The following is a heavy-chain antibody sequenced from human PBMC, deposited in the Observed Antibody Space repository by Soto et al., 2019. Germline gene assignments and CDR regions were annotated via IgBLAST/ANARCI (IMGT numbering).Heavy chain of an antibody. CDR3: ARDRREQLLPQGGVDY. CDR2: ISSSSSYI. V-gene: IGHV3-21*01. D-gene: IGHD6-19*01. CDR1: GFTFSSYS. Sequence: GGSLRLSCAASGFTFSSYSMNWVRQAPGKGLEWVSSISSSSSYIYYADSVKGRFTISRDNAKNSLYLQMNSLRAEDTAVYDCARDRREQLLPQGGVDYWGQGTLVTVSS. J-gene: IGHJ4*02.